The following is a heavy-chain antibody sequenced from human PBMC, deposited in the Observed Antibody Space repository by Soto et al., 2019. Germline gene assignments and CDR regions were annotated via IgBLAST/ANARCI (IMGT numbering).Heavy chain of an antibody. CDR1: GGSISSSNW. CDR2: IYHSGST. J-gene: IGHJ6*02. D-gene: IGHD6-19*01. CDR3: ASLNAGGWYVGDYYYCMDV. Sequence: PSETLSLTGAVSGGSISSSNWWSWVRQRPGKGLEWIGEIYHSGSTNYNPSLKSRVTISVDKSKNQFSLKLSSVTAADTAVYYCASLNAGGWYVGDYYYCMDVWGQGTTVTVSS. V-gene: IGHV4-4*02.